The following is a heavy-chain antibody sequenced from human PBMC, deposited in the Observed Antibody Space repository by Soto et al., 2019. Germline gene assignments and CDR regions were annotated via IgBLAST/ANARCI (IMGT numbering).Heavy chain of an antibody. Sequence: GGSLRLSCAASGFTFSSYEMNWVRQAPGKGLEWVSYISSSGSTIYYADSVKGRFTISRDNAKNSLYLQMNSLRAEDTAVYYCARAQVATGLVGGMDVWGQGTTVTVS. CDR1: GFTFSSYE. J-gene: IGHJ6*02. CDR3: ARAQVATGLVGGMDV. CDR2: ISSSGSTI. D-gene: IGHD5-12*01. V-gene: IGHV3-48*03.